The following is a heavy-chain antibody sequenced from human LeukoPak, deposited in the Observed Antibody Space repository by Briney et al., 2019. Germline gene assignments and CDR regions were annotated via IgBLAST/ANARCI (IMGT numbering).Heavy chain of an antibody. V-gene: IGHV4-59*01. CDR1: GGSISSYY. J-gene: IGHJ4*02. CDR3: HTSGSPTGEGY. Sequence: PSETLSLTCTVSGGSISSYYWSWIRQPPGKGLEWIGYIYYSGSTNYNPSLKSRVTISVDTSKNQFSLKLSSVTAADTAVYYCHTSGSPTGEGYWGQGTLVTVSS. D-gene: IGHD1-26*01. CDR2: IYYSGST.